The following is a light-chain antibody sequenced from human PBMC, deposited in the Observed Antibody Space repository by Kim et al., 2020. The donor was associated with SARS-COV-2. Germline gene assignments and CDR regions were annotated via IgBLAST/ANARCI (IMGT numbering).Light chain of an antibody. J-gene: IGKJ5*01. V-gene: IGKV3-15*01. Sequence: IVMTQSPATLSVSLGQIVTLSCRASQGVSNNLAWYQQRPGQAPTLLIYGASTRATGIPARFSGSGSGTEFTLTITSLQSEDFAVYYCQQDNNWPPSTFGQGTRLEIK. CDR2: GAS. CDR1: QGVSNN. CDR3: QQDNNWPPST.